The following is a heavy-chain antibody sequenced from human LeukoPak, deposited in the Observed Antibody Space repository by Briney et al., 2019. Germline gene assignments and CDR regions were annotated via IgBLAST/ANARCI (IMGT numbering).Heavy chain of an antibody. D-gene: IGHD3-10*01. CDR1: GFTFSSYW. Sequence: GGSLRLSCAASGFTFSSYWMSWVRQAPGKGPEWVANIKQDGSEKYYVDSVKGRFTVSRDNAKNSLYLQMNSLRAEDTAVYYCARSPKYYYGSGSYIGPIDYWGQGTLVTVSS. J-gene: IGHJ4*02. V-gene: IGHV3-7*01. CDR3: ARSPKYYYGSGSYIGPIDY. CDR2: IKQDGSEK.